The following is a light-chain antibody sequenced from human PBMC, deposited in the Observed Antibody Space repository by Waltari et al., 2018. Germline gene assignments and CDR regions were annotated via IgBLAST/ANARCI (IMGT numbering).Light chain of an antibody. V-gene: IGKV1-12*01. CDR3: QQANTFPFT. Sequence: DIQMTQSPSSVSASVGDTVTITCRASQDIRRWLGWYQQKPGKAPRLLIYSASNLPSGVPSRFSGSGSGTEFTLTITSLQPEDLATYYCQQANTFPFTFGPGTKVDVK. J-gene: IGKJ3*01. CDR1: QDIRRW. CDR2: SAS.